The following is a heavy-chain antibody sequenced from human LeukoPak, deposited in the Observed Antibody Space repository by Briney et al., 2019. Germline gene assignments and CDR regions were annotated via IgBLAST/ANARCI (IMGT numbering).Heavy chain of an antibody. D-gene: IGHD2-8*01. J-gene: IGHJ4*02. CDR2: MYYSGHT. CDR3: ASGHCTDGVCFFDY. V-gene: IGHV4-59*01. Sequence: PSETLSLTCNVSGGAMSTYYWNRIRQSPGKGLDWIGYMYYSGHTNYNPSLKSRVTISLDTSKNQFSLSLTSVTAADTAVYYCASGHCTDGVCFFDYWGLGTLVTVSS. CDR1: GGAMSTYY.